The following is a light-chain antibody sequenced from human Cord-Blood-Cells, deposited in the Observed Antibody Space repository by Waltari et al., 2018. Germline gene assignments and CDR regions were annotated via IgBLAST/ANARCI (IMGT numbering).Light chain of an antibody. V-gene: IGLV2-23*01. J-gene: IGLJ1*01. CDR2: EGS. Sequence: QSALTQPASVSGSPGQSLTISCTGTSSDVGSYNLVSWYQQHPGKAPKLMIYEGSKRPPGVSNRFSGSKSGNTASLTISGLQAEDEADYYCCSYAGSSTYVFGTGTKVTVL. CDR1: SSDVGSYNL. CDR3: CSYAGSSTYV.